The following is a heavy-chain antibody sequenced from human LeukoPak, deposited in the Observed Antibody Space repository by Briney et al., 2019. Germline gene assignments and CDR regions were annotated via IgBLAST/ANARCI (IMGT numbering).Heavy chain of an antibody. J-gene: IGHJ4*02. V-gene: IGHV3-30*18. CDR2: ISYDGSNK. Sequence: PGRSLRLSCAASGFTFSSYGMHWVRQAPGKGLEWVTVISYDGSNKYYADSVKGRFTISSDNSKNTLYLQMNSLRAEDTAVYYCAKAWFGELSYFDYWGQGTLVTVSS. CDR1: GFTFSSYG. D-gene: IGHD3-10*01. CDR3: AKAWFGELSYFDY.